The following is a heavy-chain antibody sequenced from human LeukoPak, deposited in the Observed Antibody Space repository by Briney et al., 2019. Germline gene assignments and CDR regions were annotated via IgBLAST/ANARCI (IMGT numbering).Heavy chain of an antibody. V-gene: IGHV3-23*01. D-gene: IGHD3-22*01. CDR1: RFTFSSYA. J-gene: IGHJ6*02. CDR2: ISGSGGST. Sequence: GGSLRLSCAASRFTFSSYAMSWVRQAPGKGLEWVSAISGSGGSTYYADSVKGRFTISRDNSKNTLYLQMNSLRAEDTAVYYCAKDDYYDSSGYYYLSPAVPYYYYYGMDVWGQGTTVTVSS. CDR3: AKDDYYDSSGYYYLSPAVPYYYYYGMDV.